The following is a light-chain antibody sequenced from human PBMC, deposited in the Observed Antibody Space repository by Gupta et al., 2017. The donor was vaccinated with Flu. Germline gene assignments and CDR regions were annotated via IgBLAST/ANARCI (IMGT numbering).Light chain of an antibody. CDR1: QSSIKD. V-gene: IGKV1-39*01. Sequence: QTPSSLSASVGDRVTITCRASQSSIKDMNVYEQKTGKAPKFLFAPASSLQSGVPSRFSGSGSGTDFTLTISRLQPEDFATYYCQQSDTARWTFGHGTKVEFK. CDR2: PAS. J-gene: IGKJ1*01. CDR3: QQSDTARWT.